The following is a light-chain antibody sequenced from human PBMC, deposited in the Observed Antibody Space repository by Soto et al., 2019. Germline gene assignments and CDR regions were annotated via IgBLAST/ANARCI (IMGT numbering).Light chain of an antibody. J-gene: IGLJ1*01. Sequence: QSALTQPASVSGSPGQSITISCTGTSSDVGSHNLVSWYQQHPGKAPKLIIYEVNKRPSGVSNRFSGSKSGNTASLTIFGLQTEDEADYYCCSFAGSGTYVFGTGTKVTVL. V-gene: IGLV2-23*02. CDR1: SSDVGSHNL. CDR3: CSFAGSGTYV. CDR2: EVN.